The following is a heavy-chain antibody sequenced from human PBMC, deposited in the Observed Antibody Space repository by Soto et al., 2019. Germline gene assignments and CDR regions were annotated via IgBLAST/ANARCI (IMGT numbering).Heavy chain of an antibody. CDR1: GYTFTTYY. CDR3: ARDRDDSSGYPFDS. Sequence: QVQLVQSGAEVKKPGASVKVSCKASGYTFTTYYMHWIRQAPGLGPEWMGIIDPRAGRTGYAQRFQGRVTLTSDTSTTTVYMELSSLRSDDTAIYYCARDRDDSSGYPFDSWGQGTLVTVSS. CDR2: IDPRAGRT. V-gene: IGHV1-46*01. D-gene: IGHD3-22*01. J-gene: IGHJ4*02.